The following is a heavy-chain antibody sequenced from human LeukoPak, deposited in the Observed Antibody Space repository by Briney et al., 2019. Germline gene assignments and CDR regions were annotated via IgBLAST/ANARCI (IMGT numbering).Heavy chain of an antibody. CDR1: GYTFTSYG. V-gene: IGHV1-18*01. J-gene: IGHJ3*02. Sequence: ASVKVSCKASGYTFTSYGISWVRQAPGQGLEWMGWITPYNGNTNYTHKLQGRVTMTTDTSTSTAYMELRSLRSDDTAVYYCARNRSHDAFDIWGQGTMVTVSS. CDR3: ARNRSHDAFDI. CDR2: ITPYNGNT.